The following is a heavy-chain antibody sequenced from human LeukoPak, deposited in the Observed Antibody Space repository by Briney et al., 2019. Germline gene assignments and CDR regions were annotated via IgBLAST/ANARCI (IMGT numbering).Heavy chain of an antibody. CDR3: ARYYYDSSGYYHSYYFDY. V-gene: IGHV3-53*01. D-gene: IGHD3-22*01. J-gene: IGHJ4*02. CDR2: IYSGGST. Sequence: QAGGSLRLSCAASGFTVSSNYMSWVRQAPGKGLEWVSVIYSGGSTYYADSVKGRFTISRDNSKSTLYLQMNSLRAEDTAVYYCARYYYDSSGYYHSYYFDYWGQGTLVTVSS. CDR1: GFTVSSNY.